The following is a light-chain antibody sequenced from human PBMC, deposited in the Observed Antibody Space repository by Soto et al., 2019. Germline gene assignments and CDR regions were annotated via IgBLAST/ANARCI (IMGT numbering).Light chain of an antibody. CDR2: ASF. CDR1: QTIKTY. J-gene: IGKJ1*01. Sequence: DIQMTQSPSPLSASVGESVTITCRASQTIKTYLNWYRHKPGKAPELLIYASFRLHSGVASRFSSRGFGSYLFLTIISLQTNDFRTFCLQQTYTARGT. CDR3: QQTYTARGT. V-gene: IGKV1-39*01.